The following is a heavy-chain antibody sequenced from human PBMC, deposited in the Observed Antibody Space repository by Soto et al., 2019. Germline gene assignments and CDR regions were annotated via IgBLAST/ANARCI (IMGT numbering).Heavy chain of an antibody. CDR2: IIPIFGTA. D-gene: IGHD6-13*01. CDR1: GGTFSSYA. CDR3: ARDSSSRILYYYGMDV. V-gene: IGHV1-69*05. Sequence: SVKVSCKASGGTFSSYAISWVRQAPGQGLEWMGGIIPIFGTANYAQKFQGRVTMTRDTSISTAYMELSRLRSDDTAVYYCARDSSSRILYYYGMDVWGQGTTVTVSS. J-gene: IGHJ6*02.